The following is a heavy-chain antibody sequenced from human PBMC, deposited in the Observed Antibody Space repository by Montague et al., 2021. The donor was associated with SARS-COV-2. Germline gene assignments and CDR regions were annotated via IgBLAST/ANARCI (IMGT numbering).Heavy chain of an antibody. Sequence: SETLSLTCTVSGGSITSSTYYWGWIRQPPGKGLEWIVSIYYGGNNFYDSSLKSRVAISVDTSKNHFSLKLSSVTAADTAVYYCARPVGSDDAFDVWGQGTMVTVYS. J-gene: IGHJ3*01. V-gene: IGHV4-39*02. CDR1: GGSITSSTYY. CDR2: IYYGGNN. D-gene: IGHD5-12*01. CDR3: ARPVGSDDAFDV.